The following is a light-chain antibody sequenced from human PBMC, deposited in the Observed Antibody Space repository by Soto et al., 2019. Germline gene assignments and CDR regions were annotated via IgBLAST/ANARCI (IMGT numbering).Light chain of an antibody. CDR1: QSISSSY. CDR3: QQYGSSPWT. J-gene: IGKJ1*01. Sequence: EIVLTQSPGTLSLSPGERATLSCRASQSISSSYLAWYQQKPGQAPRLLFYGASSRAIGIPDRFSGSGSGTDFTLTISRLEPEDFAVYYCQQYGSSPWTFGQGTKVDIK. V-gene: IGKV3-20*01. CDR2: GAS.